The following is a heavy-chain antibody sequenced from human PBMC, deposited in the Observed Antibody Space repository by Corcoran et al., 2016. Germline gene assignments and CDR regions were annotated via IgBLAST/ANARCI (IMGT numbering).Heavy chain of an antibody. Sequence: QVQLVQSGAEVKKPGASVKVSCKASGYTFTGYYMHWVRQAPGQGLEWMGWINPNSGGTNYAQKFQGRVTMTRDTSISTAYMELSRLRSDDTAGFYCARAHYGAPTTWRAVAGLGGFDPWGQGTLVTVSS. CDR3: ARAHYGAPTTWRAVAGLGGFDP. V-gene: IGHV1-2*02. D-gene: IGHD6-19*01. CDR1: GYTFTGYY. J-gene: IGHJ5*02. CDR2: INPNSGGT.